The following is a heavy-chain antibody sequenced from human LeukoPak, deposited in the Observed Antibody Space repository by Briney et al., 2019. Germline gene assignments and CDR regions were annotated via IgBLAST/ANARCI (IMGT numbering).Heavy chain of an antibody. Sequence: ASVKVSCKASGYTFTSYGISWVRRAPGQGLEWMGWISAYNGNTNYAQKLQGRVTMTTDTSTSTVYMELSSLRSEDTAVYYCARRVRYGDYVYRYYYMDVWGKGTTVTVSS. CDR1: GYTFTSYG. V-gene: IGHV1-18*01. CDR3: ARRVRYGDYVYRYYYMDV. J-gene: IGHJ6*03. D-gene: IGHD4-17*01. CDR2: ISAYNGNT.